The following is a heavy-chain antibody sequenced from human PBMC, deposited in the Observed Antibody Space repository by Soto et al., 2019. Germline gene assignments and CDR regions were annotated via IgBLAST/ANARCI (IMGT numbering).Heavy chain of an antibody. Sequence: ASVKVSCKASGYTFSKQNMHWVRRAPGQGLEWMGWLNGGNGVTQYSEKFQGRVTLTGDTSASTVYMELSSLRSEDTAVYYCARFSYGSGRPHDAFDIWGQGTMVTVSS. CDR3: ARFSYGSGRPHDAFDI. D-gene: IGHD3-10*01. V-gene: IGHV1-3*01. J-gene: IGHJ3*02. CDR1: GYTFSKQN. CDR2: LNGGNGVT.